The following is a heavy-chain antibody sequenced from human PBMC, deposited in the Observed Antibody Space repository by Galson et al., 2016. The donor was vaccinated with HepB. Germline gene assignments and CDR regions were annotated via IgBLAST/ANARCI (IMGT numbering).Heavy chain of an antibody. CDR3: AKWSDAAATY. D-gene: IGHD6-13*01. J-gene: IGHJ4*02. CDR1: GFTFSSYA. CDR2: ISGRDGTT. V-gene: IGHV3-23*01. Sequence: SLRLSCAASGFTFSSYAMSWFRQAPGKGLEWVSAISGRDGTTQYADSVKGRFIISRDNSKNTLYLQMSSLTAEDTAVYYCAKWSDAAATYWGQGALVTVSS.